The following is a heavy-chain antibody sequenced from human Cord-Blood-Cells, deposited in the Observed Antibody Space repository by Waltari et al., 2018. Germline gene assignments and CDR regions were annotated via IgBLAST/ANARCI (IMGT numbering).Heavy chain of an antibody. CDR1: GGSISSYY. CDR2: IYYSGST. V-gene: IGHV4-59*08. J-gene: IGHJ5*02. D-gene: IGHD4-17*01. Sequence: QVQLQESGPGLVKPSETLSLTCTVSGGSISSYYWSWIRQPPGKGLEWIGYIYYSGSTNYNPALKSRVTIAVDTSKNQFSLKLSSVTAADTAVYYCARGGDYWFDPWGQGTLVTVSS. CDR3: ARGGDYWFDP.